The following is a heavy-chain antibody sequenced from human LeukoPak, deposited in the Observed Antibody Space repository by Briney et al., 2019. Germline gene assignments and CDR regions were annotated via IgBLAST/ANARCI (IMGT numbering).Heavy chain of an antibody. CDR2: VYYSGST. D-gene: IGHD3-3*01. Sequence: PSETLSLTCTVSVGSISSSSYYWGWIRQPPGKGLEWIGSVYYSGSTYYNPSLKSRVTLSVDTSKNQFSLNLSSVTAADTAVYYCARHRTPSGYRMTSPYYYFDYWGQGTLVTVSS. CDR3: ARHRTPSGYRMTSPYYYFDY. V-gene: IGHV4-39*01. CDR1: VGSISSSSYY. J-gene: IGHJ4*02.